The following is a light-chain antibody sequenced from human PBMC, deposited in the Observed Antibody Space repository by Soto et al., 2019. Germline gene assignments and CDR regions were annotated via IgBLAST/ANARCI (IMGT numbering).Light chain of an antibody. J-gene: IGKJ4*01. CDR1: QDISTY. CDR3: QKYDNAPLT. V-gene: IGKV1-27*01. Sequence: DIQMTQAPSSLSASVGDRVTITCRARQDISTYLAWYQQRPGKVPKLLLSAAYTLQSGVPPRFSGSGSGTDLTLTISSLQPEDVATYYCQKYDNAPLTFGGGTKVEIK. CDR2: AAY.